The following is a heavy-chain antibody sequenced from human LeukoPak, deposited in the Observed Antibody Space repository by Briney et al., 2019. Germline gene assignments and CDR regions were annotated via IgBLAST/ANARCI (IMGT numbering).Heavy chain of an antibody. CDR3: ARGRIYCSIIGCLPRNWFDP. V-gene: IGHV4-34*01. D-gene: IGHD2-2*01. J-gene: IGHJ5*02. CDR1: GGSFSGDY. CDR2: INHSGST. Sequence: SETLSLTCVVYGGSFSGDYWSWIRQSPGKGLEWIGEINHSGSTNYNPSLKSRVTISVDTSKNQFSLKLSSVTAADTAVYYCARGRIYCSIIGCLPRNWFDPWGQGTLVTVSS.